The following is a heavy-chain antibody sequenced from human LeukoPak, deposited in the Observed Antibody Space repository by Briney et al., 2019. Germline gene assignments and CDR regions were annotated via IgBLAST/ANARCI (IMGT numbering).Heavy chain of an antibody. Sequence: SETLSLTCTVSGGSISSSSYYWGWIRQPPGKGLEWIGSIYYSGSTYYNPSLKSRVTISVDTSKNQFSLKLSSVTAADTAVYYCARAGLAARLHYFDYWGQGTLVTVSS. V-gene: IGHV4-39*01. CDR1: GGSISSSSYY. CDR3: ARAGLAARLHYFDY. D-gene: IGHD6-6*01. J-gene: IGHJ4*02. CDR2: IYYSGST.